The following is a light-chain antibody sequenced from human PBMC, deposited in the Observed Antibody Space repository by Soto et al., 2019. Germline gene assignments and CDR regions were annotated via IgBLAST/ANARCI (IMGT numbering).Light chain of an antibody. CDR2: GAS. CDR1: QSVSSSY. CDR3: QQYGSSPLFT. Sequence: EIVLTQSPGTLSLSPGERATLSCRASQSVSSSYLAWYQQKPGQAPRLLIYGASSRATGIPDRFSGSGSETDFTLTISRLEPEGCAVYYWQQYGSSPLFTFGPGTKVDIK. J-gene: IGKJ3*01. V-gene: IGKV3-20*01.